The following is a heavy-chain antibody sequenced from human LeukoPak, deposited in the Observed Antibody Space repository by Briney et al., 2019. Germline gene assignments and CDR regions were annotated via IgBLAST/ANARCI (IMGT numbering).Heavy chain of an antibody. CDR3: ARDLPTGSDYFDY. V-gene: IGHV3-7*01. CDR1: GFTFSTYW. J-gene: IGHJ4*02. CDR2: IKQDGSEK. D-gene: IGHD6-6*01. Sequence: GGSLRLSCAASGFTFSTYWMSWVRQAPGKGLKWVANIKQDGSEKYYVDSVKGRFTISRDNAKNSLYLQMSSLRADDTAVYYCARDLPTGSDYFDYRGQGTLVTVSS.